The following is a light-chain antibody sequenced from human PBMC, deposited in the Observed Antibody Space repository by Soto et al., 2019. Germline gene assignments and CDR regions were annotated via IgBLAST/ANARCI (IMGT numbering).Light chain of an antibody. CDR1: SSDVGAYNY. V-gene: IGLV2-14*01. CDR3: SSYTSSSTPV. CDR2: EVN. Sequence: QSALTQPASVSGSPGQSITISCTGTSSDVGAYNYVSWYQQHPGKAPKLMIFEVNNRPSGVSNRFSGSKSGNTASLAISGLQAEDEADYYCSSYTSSSTPVFGGGTKLTVL. J-gene: IGLJ2*01.